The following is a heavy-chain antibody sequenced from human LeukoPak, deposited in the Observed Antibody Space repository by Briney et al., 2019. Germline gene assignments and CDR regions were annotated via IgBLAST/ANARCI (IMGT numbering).Heavy chain of an antibody. CDR1: GYTFTSYA. CDR2: INTNTGNP. J-gene: IGHJ5*02. Sequence: ASVKVSCKASGYTFTSYAMNWVRQAPGQGLEWMGWINTNTGNPTYAQGFTGRFVFSLDTSVSTAYLQISSLKAEDTAVYYCAREQLLWFGESLDWFDPWGQGTLVTVSS. V-gene: IGHV7-4-1*02. CDR3: AREQLLWFGESLDWFDP. D-gene: IGHD3-10*01.